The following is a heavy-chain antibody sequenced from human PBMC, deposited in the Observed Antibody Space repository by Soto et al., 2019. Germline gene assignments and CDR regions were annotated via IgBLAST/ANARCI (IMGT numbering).Heavy chain of an antibody. CDR1: GGSISSYY. CDR3: ARGHHSSSWYEGGYFQH. Sequence: SETLSLTCTVSGGSISSYYWSWIRQPPGKGLEWIGYIYYSGSTNYNPSLKSRVTISVDTSKNQFSLKLSSVTAADTAVYYCARGHHSSSWYEGGYFQHWGQGTLVTVSS. CDR2: IYYSGST. D-gene: IGHD6-13*01. J-gene: IGHJ1*01. V-gene: IGHV4-59*12.